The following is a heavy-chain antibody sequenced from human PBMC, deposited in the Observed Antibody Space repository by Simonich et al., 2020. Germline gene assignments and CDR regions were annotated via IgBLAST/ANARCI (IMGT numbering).Heavy chain of an antibody. Sequence: EVQLLESGGGLVQPGGSLRLSCAASGFTFSSYAMSWVRQAPGKGLEWVSESSGSGGSTYYADSVKGRFTISRDNSKNTLYLQMNSLRAEDTAVYYCAKRSGVSITGTFDYWGQGTLVTVSS. CDR2: SSGSGGST. CDR1: GFTFSSYA. J-gene: IGHJ4*02. V-gene: IGHV3-23*01. D-gene: IGHD1-7*01. CDR3: AKRSGVSITGTFDY.